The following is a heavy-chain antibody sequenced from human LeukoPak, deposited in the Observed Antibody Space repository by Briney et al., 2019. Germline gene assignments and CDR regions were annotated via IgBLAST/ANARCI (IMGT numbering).Heavy chain of an antibody. V-gene: IGHV3-7*01. J-gene: IGHJ4*02. Sequence: PGGSLRLSCAASGFTFRSYWMSWVRQAPGKGLEWVANINQGGSVKYYVDSVKGRFTISSDNAKNSLYLQMNSLRAGDTAVYYCAREAYCSTGNCLYYFDYWGQGTLVTVSS. CDR1: GFTFRSYW. CDR3: AREAYCSTGNCLYYFDY. D-gene: IGHD2-2*01. CDR2: INQGGSVK.